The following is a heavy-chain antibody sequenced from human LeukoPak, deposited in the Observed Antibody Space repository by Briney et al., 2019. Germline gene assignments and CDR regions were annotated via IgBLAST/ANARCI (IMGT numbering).Heavy chain of an antibody. V-gene: IGHV1-8*03. Sequence: GASVKVSCKASGYTFTSYDINWVRQATGQGLEWMGWMNPNSGNTGYAQKFQGRVTITRNTSISTAYMELSSLRSEDTAVYYCARANCSSTSCYMIDYYYYYMDVWGEGTTVTVSS. CDR1: GYTFTSYD. CDR3: ARANCSSTSCYMIDYYYYYMDV. J-gene: IGHJ6*03. D-gene: IGHD2-2*02. CDR2: MNPNSGNT.